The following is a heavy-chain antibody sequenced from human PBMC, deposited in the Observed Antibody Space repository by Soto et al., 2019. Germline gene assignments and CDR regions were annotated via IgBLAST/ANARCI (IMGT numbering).Heavy chain of an antibody. CDR2: ISSNGGST. J-gene: IGHJ3*02. V-gene: IGHV3-64D*09. CDR3: VKERYSSSWYAFDI. CDR1: GFTFSSYA. Sequence: GGSLRLACSASGFTFSSYAVHWVRQAPGKGLEYGSAISSNGGSTYYADSVKGRFTISRDNSKNTLYLQMSSLRAEDTSVYYCVKERYSSSWYAFDIWGQGTMVTVSS. D-gene: IGHD6-13*01.